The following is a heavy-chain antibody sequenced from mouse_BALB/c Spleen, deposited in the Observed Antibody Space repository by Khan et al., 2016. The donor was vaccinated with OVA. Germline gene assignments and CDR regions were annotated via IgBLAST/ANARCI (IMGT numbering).Heavy chain of an antibody. CDR3: VRSCYGSFAF. CDR1: GYTFTDYN. CDR2: FYPNSGGS. Sequence: VQLQQSGPEVVKPGASVKISCKASGYTFTDYNMDWVKQRHGKSLEWIGYFYPNSGGSGYNQKFKTKATLTVDISSSTAYMDLRSLTSEDSAVYYCVRSCYGSFAFWGQGTLVTVSA. V-gene: IGHV1S29*02. J-gene: IGHJ3*01. D-gene: IGHD1-2*01.